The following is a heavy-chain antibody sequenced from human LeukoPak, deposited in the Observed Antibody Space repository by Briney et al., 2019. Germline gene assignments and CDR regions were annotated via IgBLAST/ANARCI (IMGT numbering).Heavy chain of an antibody. Sequence: GSSVKVSCKASGGTFSSYAISWVRQAPGQGLAWMGRIIPILGIANYAQKFQGRVTITADKSTSTAYMELSSLRSEDTAVYYCARDLLSGSGSYPMDVWGQGTTVTVSS. V-gene: IGHV1-69*04. J-gene: IGHJ6*02. CDR1: GGTFSSYA. CDR2: IIPILGIA. D-gene: IGHD3-10*01. CDR3: ARDLLSGSGSYPMDV.